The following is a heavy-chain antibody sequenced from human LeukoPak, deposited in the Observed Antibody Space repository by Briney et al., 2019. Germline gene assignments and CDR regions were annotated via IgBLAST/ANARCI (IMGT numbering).Heavy chain of an antibody. CDR2: INPNSGGT. V-gene: IGHV1-2*02. J-gene: IGHJ4*02. D-gene: IGHD1-1*01. CDR3: AREEGPPGTTHFDY. CDR1: GYTFTDYY. Sequence: ASVKVSCKASGYTFTDYYMHWVRQAPGQGLEWMGWINPNSGGTNYAQNFRGRVTMTRDTSINTAHMELSSLRSDDTTVYYCAREEGPPGTTHFDYWGQGTLVTVSS.